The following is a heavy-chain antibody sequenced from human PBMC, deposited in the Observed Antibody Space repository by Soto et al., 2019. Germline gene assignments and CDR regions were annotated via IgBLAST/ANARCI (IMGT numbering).Heavy chain of an antibody. D-gene: IGHD3-10*01. CDR1: CESFSNYH. J-gene: IGHJ3*02. CDR3: ARDRWFGENDAFDI. V-gene: IGHV4-34*01. Sequence: SETLSLTCAVFCESFSNYHWNWFRQPPGGGLEWIGEISHSGNTAYNSSLKSRVTISVDTSKNQFSLKLNSVTAADTAVYYCARDRWFGENDAFDIWGQGTMVTVSS. CDR2: ISHSGNT.